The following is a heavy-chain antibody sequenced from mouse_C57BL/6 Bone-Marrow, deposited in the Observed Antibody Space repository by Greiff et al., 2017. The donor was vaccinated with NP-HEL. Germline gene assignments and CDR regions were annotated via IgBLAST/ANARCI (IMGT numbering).Heavy chain of an antibody. D-gene: IGHD2-2*01. CDR1: GFTFSSYA. CDR3: ARRWFYFDY. CDR2: ISDGGSYT. Sequence: EVKLVESGGGLVKPGGSLKLSCAASGFTFSSYAMSWVRQTPEKRLEWVATISDGGSYTYYADNVKGRFTISRDNAKNNLYLQMSHLKSEDTAMYYCARRWFYFDYWGQGTTLTVSS. J-gene: IGHJ2*01. V-gene: IGHV5-4*03.